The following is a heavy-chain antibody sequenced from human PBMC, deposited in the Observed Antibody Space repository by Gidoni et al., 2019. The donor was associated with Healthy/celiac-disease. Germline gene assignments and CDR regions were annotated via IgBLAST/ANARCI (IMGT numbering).Heavy chain of an antibody. CDR3: AKEKGYYYYGMDV. J-gene: IGHJ6*02. CDR2: ISWNSGSI. CDR1: GFTFDDYA. V-gene: IGHV3-9*01. Sequence: VQLVESGGGLVQPGRSLRLSCAASGFTFDDYAMHWVRQAPGKGLEWVSGISWNSGSIGYADSVKGRFTIARDNAKNSLYLQMNSLRAEDTALYYCAKEKGYYYYGMDVWGQGTTVTVSS.